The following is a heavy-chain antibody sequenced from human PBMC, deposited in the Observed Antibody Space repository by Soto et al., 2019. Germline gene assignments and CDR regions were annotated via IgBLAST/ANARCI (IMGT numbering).Heavy chain of an antibody. CDR2: IYYSGST. CDR3: ARDVVMSRVTIFGVVIENYFDY. J-gene: IGHJ4*02. Sequence: PSETLSLTCTVSGGSISSYYWSWIRQPPGKGLEWIGYIYYSGSTNYNPSLKSRVTISVDTSKNQFSLKLSSVTAADTAVYYCARDVVMSRVTIFGVVIENYFDYWGQGTLVTVSS. CDR1: GGSISSYY. V-gene: IGHV4-59*01. D-gene: IGHD3-3*01.